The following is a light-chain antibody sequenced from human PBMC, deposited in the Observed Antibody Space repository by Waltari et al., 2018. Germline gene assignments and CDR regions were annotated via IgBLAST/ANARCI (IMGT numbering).Light chain of an antibody. CDR3: QQSLNTPRT. V-gene: IGKV1-39*01. CDR1: QSIRSY. CDR2: GAS. J-gene: IGKJ1*01. Sequence: DIQMTQSTSSLSAFVGERVTITCRASQSIRSYVNWYQQKAGKAPQLLIYGASSLQSGVPSRLSGSGSGTDFTLTIRSLQPEDFATYYCQQSLNTPRTFGQGTKVEMK.